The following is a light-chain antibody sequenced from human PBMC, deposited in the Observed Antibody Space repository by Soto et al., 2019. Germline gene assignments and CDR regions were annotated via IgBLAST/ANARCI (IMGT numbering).Light chain of an antibody. CDR2: AAS. J-gene: IGKJ2*01. Sequence: DIQLTQSPSFLSASVGDRVTITCRASQAISSSLAWYQHNPGKAPKLLIYAASTLQNGVPSSFSGSGSGTELTLTIRSLQPEDFATYYCQHLNDYRYTFGQGPKVEIK. V-gene: IGKV1-9*01. CDR1: QAISSS. CDR3: QHLNDYRYT.